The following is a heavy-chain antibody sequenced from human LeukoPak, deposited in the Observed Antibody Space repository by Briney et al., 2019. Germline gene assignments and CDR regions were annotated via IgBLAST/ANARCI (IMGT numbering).Heavy chain of an antibody. D-gene: IGHD5-12*01. J-gene: IGHJ5*02. V-gene: IGHV1-46*01. CDR1: GYTFTSYY. CDR3: VKDPRYDLDWFDP. Sequence: ASVKVSCKASGYTFTSYYMHWVRQAPGQGLEWMGIINPSGGSTSYAQKFQGRVTMTRDMSTSTDYMELSSLRSEDTAVYYCVKDPRYDLDWFDPWGQGTLVTVSS. CDR2: INPSGGST.